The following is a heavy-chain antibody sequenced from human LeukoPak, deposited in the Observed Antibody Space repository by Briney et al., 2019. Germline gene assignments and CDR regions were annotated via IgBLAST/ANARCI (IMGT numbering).Heavy chain of an antibody. J-gene: IGHJ4*02. D-gene: IGHD6-13*01. CDR1: GFTFSGYW. CDR2: IKPDGSEK. CDR3: ARDPHIAAAGTIFDY. Sequence: PGGSLRLSCAASGFTFSGYWMSWVRQAAGKGLEWVANIKPDGSEKYYVDSVKGRFTISRDNAKNSLYLQMNGLRADDTAVYYCARDPHIAAAGTIFDYWGQGTLVTVSS. V-gene: IGHV3-7*01.